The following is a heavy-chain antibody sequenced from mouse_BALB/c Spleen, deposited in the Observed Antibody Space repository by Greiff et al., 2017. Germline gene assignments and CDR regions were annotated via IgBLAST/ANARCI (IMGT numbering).Heavy chain of an antibody. CDR1: GFNIKDTY. CDR3: AQSLAWFAY. V-gene: IGHV14-3*02. Sequence: VQLKQSGAELVKPGASVKLSCTASGFNIKDTYMHWVKQRPEQGLEWIGRIDPANGNTKYDPKFQGKATITADTSSNTAYLQLSSLTSEDTAVYYCAQSLAWFAYWGQGTLVTVSA. J-gene: IGHJ3*01. CDR2: IDPANGNT.